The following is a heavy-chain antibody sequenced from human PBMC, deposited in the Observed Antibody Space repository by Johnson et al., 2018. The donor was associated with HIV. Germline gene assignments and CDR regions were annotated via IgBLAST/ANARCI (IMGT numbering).Heavy chain of an antibody. D-gene: IGHD1-26*01. CDR1: GFTFSDYY. J-gene: IGHJ3*02. CDR3: AKDGIVGARGAFDI. Sequence: QVQLLESGGGVVQPGGSLRLSCAASGFTFSDYYMSWIRQAPGKGLEWVSYISYSGSPIYYADSVKGRFTISRDNAKNTLYLQMNSLRAEDTALYYCAKDGIVGARGAFDIWGQGTMVTVSS. V-gene: IGHV3-11*01. CDR2: ISYSGSPI.